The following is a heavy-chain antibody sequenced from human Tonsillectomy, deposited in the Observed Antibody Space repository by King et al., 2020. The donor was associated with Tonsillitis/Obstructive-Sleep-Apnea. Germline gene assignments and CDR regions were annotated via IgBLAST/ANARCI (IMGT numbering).Heavy chain of an antibody. D-gene: IGHD1-26*01. J-gene: IGHJ3*02. CDR1: GFTFSSYE. CDR3: ARGHGGARVAFDI. V-gene: IGHV3-48*03. Sequence: VQLVESGGGLVQPGGSLRLSCAASGFTFSSYEMNWVRQAPGKGLEWVSYISSSGSTIYYADSVKGRFTISRDNAKKSLYLQMNSLRDEDTAVYYCARGHGGARVAFDIWGQGTMVTVSS. CDR2: ISSSGSTI.